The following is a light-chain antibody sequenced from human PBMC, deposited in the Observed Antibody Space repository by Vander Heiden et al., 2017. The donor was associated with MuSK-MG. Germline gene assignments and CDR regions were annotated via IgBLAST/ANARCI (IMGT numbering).Light chain of an antibody. CDR3: QQRSNWPLT. Sequence: EIVLTQSPASVSSSPGERATLSCRASQSVSRYLAWYQQKSGQPPRLLIYDASNRATGISARFSGSGSGTDFTLTISSLEPEDFAVYYCQQRSNWPLTFGGGTKVEIK. V-gene: IGKV3-11*01. CDR1: QSVSRY. CDR2: DAS. J-gene: IGKJ4*01.